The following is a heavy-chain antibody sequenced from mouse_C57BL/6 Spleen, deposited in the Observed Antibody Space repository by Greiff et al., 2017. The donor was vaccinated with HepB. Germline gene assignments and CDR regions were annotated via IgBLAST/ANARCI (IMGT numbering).Heavy chain of an antibody. Sequence: DVKLQESGGGLVQPGGSMKLSCVASGFTFSNYWMNWVRQSPEKGLEWVAQIRLKSDNYATHYAESVKGRFTISRDDSKSSVYLQMNNLRAEDTGIYYCTYDYAWFAYWGQGTLVTVSA. CDR2: IRLKSDNYAT. V-gene: IGHV6-3*01. CDR3: TYDYAWFAY. CDR1: GFTFSNYW. D-gene: IGHD2-4*01. J-gene: IGHJ3*01.